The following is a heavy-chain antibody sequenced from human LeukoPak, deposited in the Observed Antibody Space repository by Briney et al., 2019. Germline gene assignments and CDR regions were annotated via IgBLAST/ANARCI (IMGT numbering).Heavy chain of an antibody. V-gene: IGHV3-64D*09. CDR1: GFAFSSSP. Sequence: GGSLRLSCSASGFAFSSSPMHWVRQAPGKGLEYVSVIRSNGENTDYADSVKGRFTISRDNSKNTLYLHMSSLRPEDTAVYYCVKTRVGGGWYGYYLDYWGQGTLVTVSS. CDR3: VKTRVGGGWYGYYLDY. CDR2: IRSNGENT. D-gene: IGHD6-19*01. J-gene: IGHJ4*02.